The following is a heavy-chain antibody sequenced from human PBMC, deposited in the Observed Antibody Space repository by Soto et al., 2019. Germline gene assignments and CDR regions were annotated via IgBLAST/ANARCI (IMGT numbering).Heavy chain of an antibody. CDR2: INGGGGGAT. D-gene: IGHD2-15*01. CDR1: GFTFINYA. Sequence: EVQLLESGGGLVQSGGSLRLSCAASGFTFINYAMSWVRQAPGKGLEWVSTINGGGGGATFYADSVKGRFTISRDNSKNTLYLQMNSLRAEDTAVYYCLDLGYCSGDSCSFDSWGQGTLVTVSS. J-gene: IGHJ4*02. V-gene: IGHV3-23*01. CDR3: LDLGYCSGDSCSFDS.